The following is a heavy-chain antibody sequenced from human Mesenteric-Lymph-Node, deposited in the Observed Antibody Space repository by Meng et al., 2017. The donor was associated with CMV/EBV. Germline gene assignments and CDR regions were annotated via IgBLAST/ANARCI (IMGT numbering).Heavy chain of an antibody. Sequence: SQTLSLTCAISGDSVSRHSATWNWIRQSPSRGLEWLGRTYYKSKWYNDYSVSVKSRITINPDTSRNHFSLQLKSVTPEDTAVYYCTREGVTMVRGVIYNYYGMDVWGQGTTVTVSS. CDR1: GDSVSRHSAT. J-gene: IGHJ6*02. D-gene: IGHD3-10*01. V-gene: IGHV6-1*01. CDR2: TYYKSKWYN. CDR3: TREGVTMVRGVIYNYYGMDV.